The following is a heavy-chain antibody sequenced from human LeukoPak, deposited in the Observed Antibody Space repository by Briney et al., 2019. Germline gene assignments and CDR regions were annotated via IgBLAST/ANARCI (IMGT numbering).Heavy chain of an antibody. J-gene: IGHJ4*02. CDR2: INPGGGLT. V-gene: IGHV1-46*04. CDR3: ARASGDFGYFDY. D-gene: IGHD2-21*02. CDR1: GYSFINYY. Sequence: ASVKVSCKTSGYSFINYYIHWVQQAPGQGLEWMGMINPGGGLTSYAQRLQGRLTMTGDTSTSTVYMELSSLRSEDTAVYYCARASGDFGYFDYWGQGTLVTVSS.